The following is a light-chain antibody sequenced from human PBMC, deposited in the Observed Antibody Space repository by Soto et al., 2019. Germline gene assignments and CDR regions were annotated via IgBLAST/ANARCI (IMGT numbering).Light chain of an antibody. CDR3: AAWDATLNGL. V-gene: IGLV1-44*01. J-gene: IGLJ2*01. Sequence: QSVLTQPPSASGTPGQRVTISCSGSSSNIGRNTVNWYQQVPGTAPKLLIYSNNPRPSGVPDRFSGSKSGTSASLAISGLQSEDEADYYCAAWDATLNGLFGGGTKLTVL. CDR2: SNN. CDR1: SSNIGRNT.